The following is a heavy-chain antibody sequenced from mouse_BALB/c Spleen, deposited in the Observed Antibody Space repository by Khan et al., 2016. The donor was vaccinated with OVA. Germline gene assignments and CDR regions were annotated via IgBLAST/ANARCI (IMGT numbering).Heavy chain of an antibody. J-gene: IGHJ3*01. Sequence: EVQLQESGPGLVKPSQSLSLTCSVTGYSITSGYFWNWIRQFPGNELEWMGYIRFDGSNNYNPSLSNRISITRDPSKNQFFLKLNSVTPEDTSTDYCARGGSSGPAVFTYWGHGTLVTVAA. D-gene: IGHD3-1*01. CDR1: GYSITSGYF. CDR2: IRFDGSN. V-gene: IGHV3-6*02. CDR3: ARGGSSGPAVFTY.